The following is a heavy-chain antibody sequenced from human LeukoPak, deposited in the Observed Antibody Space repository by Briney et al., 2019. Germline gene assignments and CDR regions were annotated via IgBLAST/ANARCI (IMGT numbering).Heavy chain of an antibody. Sequence: SEILSLTCTVSGGSISSYYWSWIRQPPGKGLEWIGYIYYSGSTNYNPSLKSRVTISVDTSKNQFSLKLSSVTAADTAVYYCARHMAVNYYYGMDVWGQGTTVTVSS. CDR2: IYYSGST. D-gene: IGHD2-21*01. J-gene: IGHJ6*02. V-gene: IGHV4-59*01. CDR1: GGSISSYY. CDR3: ARHMAVNYYYGMDV.